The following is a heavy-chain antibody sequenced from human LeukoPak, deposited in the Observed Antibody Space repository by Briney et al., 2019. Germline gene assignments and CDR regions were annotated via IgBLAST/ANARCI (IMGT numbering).Heavy chain of an antibody. J-gene: IGHJ1*01. CDR1: GGTFSSYA. Sequence: AASVKVSCKASGGTFSSYAISWVRQAPGQGLEWMGGIIPIFGTANYAQKLQGRVTMTTDTSTSTAYMELRSLRSDDTAVYYCARDAIAAAGKFQHWGQGTLVTVSS. CDR2: IIPIFGTA. CDR3: ARDAIAAAGKFQH. D-gene: IGHD6-13*01. V-gene: IGHV1-69*05.